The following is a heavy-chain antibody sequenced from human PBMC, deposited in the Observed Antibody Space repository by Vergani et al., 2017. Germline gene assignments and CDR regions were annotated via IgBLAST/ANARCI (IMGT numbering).Heavy chain of an antibody. CDR3: AKAGSVTAGSLQYNFYMDV. V-gene: IGHV3-30*18. Sequence: QVQLAESGGGRVQPGRSLRLSCAASGFSFSSHAIHWVRQAPGKGLEWVAVISNDGSTKYYADSVKGRFTISRDNSKNTLDLQMNSLRTQDTAVYYCAKAGSVTAGSLQYNFYMDVWGKGTTVTVS. CDR2: ISNDGSTK. J-gene: IGHJ6*03. D-gene: IGHD3-10*01. CDR1: GFSFSSHA.